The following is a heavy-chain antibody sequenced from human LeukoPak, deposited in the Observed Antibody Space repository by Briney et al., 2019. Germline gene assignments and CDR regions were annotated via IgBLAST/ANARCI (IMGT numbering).Heavy chain of an antibody. D-gene: IGHD3-22*01. CDR3: ARGILRDYYDSSGFYHRGGVGY. V-gene: IGHV4-34*01. CDR1: GGSFSGYY. Sequence: SETLSLTCAVYGGSFSGYYWSWIRQPPGKGLEWIGSIYYTGNTYYNASLKSRVTISIDTSKNQFSLRLSSVTAADTAVYFCARGILRDYYDSSGFYHRGGVGYWGQGTLVTVSS. J-gene: IGHJ4*02. CDR2: IYYTGNT.